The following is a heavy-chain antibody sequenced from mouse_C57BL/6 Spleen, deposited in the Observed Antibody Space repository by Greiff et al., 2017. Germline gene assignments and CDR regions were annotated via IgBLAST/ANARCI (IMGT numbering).Heavy chain of an antibody. CDR2: IYPGSGST. D-gene: IGHD1-1*01. V-gene: IGHV1-55*01. Sequence: QVQLKQPGAELVKPGASVKMSCKASGYTFTSYWITWVKQRPGQGLEWIGDIYPGSGSTNYNEKFKRKATLTVDTSSSTAYMQLSSLTSEDAAVYYCARGGITTVVEDYAMDDWGQGTSVTVAS. CDR1: GYTFTSYW. CDR3: ARGGITTVVEDYAMDD. J-gene: IGHJ4*01.